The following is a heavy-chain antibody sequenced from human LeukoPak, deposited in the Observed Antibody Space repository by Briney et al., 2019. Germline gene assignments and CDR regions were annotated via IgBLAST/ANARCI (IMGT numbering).Heavy chain of an antibody. V-gene: IGHV3-7*01. CDR1: GFTFSSYW. Sequence: GGSLRLSCAASGFTFSSYWMSWVRQAPGKGLEWVDNIKQDGSEKYYVDSVKGRFTISRDNAKNSLYLQMNSLRAEDTAVYYCARYQPLDAFDIWGQGTMVTVSS. J-gene: IGHJ3*02. CDR2: IKQDGSEK. CDR3: ARYQPLDAFDI.